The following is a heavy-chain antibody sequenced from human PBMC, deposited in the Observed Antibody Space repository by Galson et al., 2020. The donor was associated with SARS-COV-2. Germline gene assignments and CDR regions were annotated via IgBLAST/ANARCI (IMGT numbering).Heavy chain of an antibody. Sequence: SETLSLTCAVSGGSISSSNWWSWVRQPPGKGLEWIGEIYHSGSTNYNPSLKSRVTISVDKSKNQFSLKLSSVTAADTAVYYCARVVVGLLPRKYYYYGMDVWGQGTTVTVSS. J-gene: IGHJ6*02. CDR2: IYHSGST. D-gene: IGHD2-15*01. V-gene: IGHV4-4*02. CDR1: GGSISSSNW. CDR3: ARVVVGLLPRKYYYYGMDV.